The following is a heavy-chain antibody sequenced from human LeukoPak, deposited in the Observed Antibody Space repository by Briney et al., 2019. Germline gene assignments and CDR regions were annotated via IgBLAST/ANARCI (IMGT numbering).Heavy chain of an antibody. D-gene: IGHD5-18*01. CDR3: ASVDTNTGHDY. CDR1: GGSISSSVYY. J-gene: IGHJ4*02. CDR2: IYYSGST. Sequence: SETLSLTCTVSGGSISSSVYYSGWIRQPPGEGLEWIGSIYYSGSTYYNPSLKSRVTISVDTSKNQFSLRLSSVTAADTAVYYCASVDTNTGHDYWGQGTLVTVSS. V-gene: IGHV4-39*01.